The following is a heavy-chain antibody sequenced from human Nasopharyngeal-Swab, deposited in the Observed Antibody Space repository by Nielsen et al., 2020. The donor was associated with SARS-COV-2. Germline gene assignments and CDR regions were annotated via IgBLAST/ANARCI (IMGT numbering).Heavy chain of an antibody. CDR3: ARTNNYDFWSGYEDWYFDL. D-gene: IGHD3-3*01. CDR1: GFPFSSYS. Sequence: GGSLRLSCAASGFPFSSYSMNWGRQAPGKGLEWVSYISSSSSTIYYAESVKGRFTISRDNAKNSLYLQMNSLRDEDTAVYYCARTNNYDFWSGYEDWYFDLWGRGTLVTVSS. J-gene: IGHJ2*01. CDR2: ISSSSSTI. V-gene: IGHV3-48*02.